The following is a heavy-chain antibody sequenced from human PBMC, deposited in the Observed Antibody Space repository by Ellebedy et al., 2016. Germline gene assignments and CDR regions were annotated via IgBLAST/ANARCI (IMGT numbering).Heavy chain of an antibody. V-gene: IGHV1-46*01. Sequence: ASVKVSCKASGYTFTNFYIHWVRQAPGQGLEWIGIINPSGGATSFAQNFQGRITMTRDTSTSTVYMELSSLISEDSAVYYCARGGRGTYPPYFSGMDVWGHGTTVTVSS. CDR2: INPSGGAT. D-gene: IGHD1-26*01. J-gene: IGHJ6*02. CDR1: GYTFTNFY. CDR3: ARGGRGTYPPYFSGMDV.